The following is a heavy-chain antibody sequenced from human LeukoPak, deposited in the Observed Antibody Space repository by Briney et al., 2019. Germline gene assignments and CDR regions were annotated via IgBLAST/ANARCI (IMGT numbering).Heavy chain of an antibody. V-gene: IGHV3-23*01. Sequence: GGSLRLSCAASGFTFSSYEMNWVRQAPGKGLEWVSAISGSGDNTYYADSVKGQFTISRDNSKNTLYLQMNSLRAEDTAIYYCARDCPSYGDCHFDYWGQGTLVTVSS. CDR1: GFTFSSYE. J-gene: IGHJ4*02. CDR3: ARDCPSYGDCHFDY. CDR2: ISGSGDNT. D-gene: IGHD4-17*01.